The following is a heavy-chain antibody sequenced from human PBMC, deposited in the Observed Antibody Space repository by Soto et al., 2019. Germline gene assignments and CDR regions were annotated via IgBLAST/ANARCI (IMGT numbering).Heavy chain of an antibody. D-gene: IGHD2-15*01. CDR1: GFTFSSYA. Sequence: HRGSLRLSCAASGFTFSSYAMGWVRQGPGKGLEWVAVVSIGGSTHYADSVRGRFTISRDNSKNTLSLQMNSLTAEDTAVYFCAKRRGAGGHFDYWGQGALVTVSS. CDR3: AKRRGAGGHFDY. V-gene: IGHV3-23*01. CDR2: VSIGGST. J-gene: IGHJ4*02.